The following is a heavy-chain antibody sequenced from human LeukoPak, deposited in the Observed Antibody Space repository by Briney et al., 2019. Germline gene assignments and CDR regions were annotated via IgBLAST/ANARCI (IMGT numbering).Heavy chain of an antibody. J-gene: IGHJ4*02. CDR3: ARPNWNGYY. Sequence: SETLSLTCTVSGGSISSSSYYWGWIRQPPGKGLEWIGSIYYSGSTYYNPPLKSRVTISVDTSKNQFSLKLSSVTAADTAVYYCARPNWNGYYWGQGTLVTVSS. D-gene: IGHD1-1*01. CDR2: IYYSGST. CDR1: GGSISSSSYY. V-gene: IGHV4-39*01.